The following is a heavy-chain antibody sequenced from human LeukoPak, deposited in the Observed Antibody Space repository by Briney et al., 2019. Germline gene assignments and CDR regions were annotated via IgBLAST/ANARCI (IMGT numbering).Heavy chain of an antibody. Sequence: GGSLRLSCAAPGFTFSSYAMSWVRQAPGKGLEWVSAISGRDDSTYYADSVKGRFTFSRDNSKNTLYLQMNSLRAEDTAVYYCAKLVAVAGRNYWGQRTLVTVSS. D-gene: IGHD6-19*01. V-gene: IGHV3-23*01. CDR2: ISGRDDST. CDR1: GFTFSSYA. J-gene: IGHJ4*02. CDR3: AKLVAVAGRNY.